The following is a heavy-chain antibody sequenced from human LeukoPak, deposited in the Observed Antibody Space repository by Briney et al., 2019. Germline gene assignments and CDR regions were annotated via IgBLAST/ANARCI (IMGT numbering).Heavy chain of an antibody. J-gene: IGHJ6*03. D-gene: IGHD2-15*01. CDR1: GFTVSSNY. CDR3: ARCPRYCSGGSCYSNYYMDV. V-gene: IGHV3-66*02. Sequence: PGGSLRLSCAASGFTVSSNYMSWVRQAPGKGLEWVSVIYSGGSTYYADSVKGRFTISRDNSKNTLYLQMNSLRAEDTAVHYCARCPRYCSGGSCYSNYYMDVWGKGTTVTVSS. CDR2: IYSGGST.